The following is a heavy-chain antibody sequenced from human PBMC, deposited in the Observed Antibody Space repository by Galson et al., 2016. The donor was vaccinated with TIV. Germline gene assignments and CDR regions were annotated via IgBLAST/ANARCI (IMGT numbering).Heavy chain of an antibody. Sequence: SLRLSCAASGFTFSNAWMSWVRQAPGKGLEWVGRIKSETDGGTTDYAAPVKGRFTISRDDSKNTLYLQMNTLKTEDTAVYYCHCSSTSCYVRWFDPWGQGTRVTVSS. CDR2: IKSETDGGTT. V-gene: IGHV3-15*01. CDR1: GFTFSNAW. CDR3: HCSSTSCYVRWFDP. D-gene: IGHD2-2*01. J-gene: IGHJ5*02.